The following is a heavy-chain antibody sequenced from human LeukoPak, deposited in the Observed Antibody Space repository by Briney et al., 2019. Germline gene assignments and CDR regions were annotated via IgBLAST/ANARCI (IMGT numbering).Heavy chain of an antibody. J-gene: IGHJ3*02. Sequence: ASVKVSCKASGGTFSSYAISWVRQAPGQGLEWMGWINTNTGNPTYAQGFTGRFVFSLDTSVSTAYLQIGSLKAEDTAVYYCARVVDYYDSSGPRGWDAFDIWGQGTMVTVSS. D-gene: IGHD3-22*01. CDR2: INTNTGNP. CDR3: ARVVDYYDSSGPRGWDAFDI. CDR1: GGTFSSYA. V-gene: IGHV7-4-1*01.